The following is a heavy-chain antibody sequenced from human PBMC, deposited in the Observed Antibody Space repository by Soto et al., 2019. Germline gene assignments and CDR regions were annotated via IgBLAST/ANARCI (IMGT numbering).Heavy chain of an antibody. CDR2: INHSGST. CDR1: GGSFSGYY. Sequence: QVQLQQWGAGLLKPSETLSLTCAVYGGSFSGYYWSWIRQPPGKGLEWIGEINHSGSTNYNPSLKSRVTISVDTSKNQFSLKLSSVTAADTAVYYCAIGMVFGIAAAGTGYYFDYWGQGTLVTVSS. D-gene: IGHD6-13*01. J-gene: IGHJ4*02. CDR3: AIGMVFGIAAAGTGYYFDY. V-gene: IGHV4-34*01.